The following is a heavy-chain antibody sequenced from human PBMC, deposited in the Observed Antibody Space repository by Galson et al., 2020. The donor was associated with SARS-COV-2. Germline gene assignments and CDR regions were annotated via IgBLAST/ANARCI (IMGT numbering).Heavy chain of an antibody. CDR3: ARDSGYSSGWTMQTDY. J-gene: IGHJ3*01. Sequence: SVKVSCKASGGTFSSYAISWVRQAPGQGLEWMGGIIPIFGTANYAQKFQGRVTITEDESTSTAYMELSSLRSEDTAVYYCARDSGYSSGWTMQTDYWGQGTVVTVSS. D-gene: IGHD6-19*01. CDR2: IIPIFGTA. CDR1: GGTFSSYA. V-gene: IGHV1-69*13.